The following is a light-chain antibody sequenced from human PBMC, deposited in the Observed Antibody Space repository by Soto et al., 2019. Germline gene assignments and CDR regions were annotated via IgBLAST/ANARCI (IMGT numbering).Light chain of an antibody. CDR1: QDISNY. Sequence: DIQMTQSPSSLSASVGDRVTITCQASQDISNYLNWYQQKPGKAPKLLIYDASNLETGVPSRCSGSGSGTDFTFTISSLQPEDIATYYCQQYDNLPITFGPGTKVDI. CDR3: QQYDNLPIT. V-gene: IGKV1-33*01. CDR2: DAS. J-gene: IGKJ3*01.